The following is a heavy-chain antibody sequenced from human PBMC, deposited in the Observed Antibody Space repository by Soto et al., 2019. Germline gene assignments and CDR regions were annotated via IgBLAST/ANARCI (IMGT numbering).Heavy chain of an antibody. CDR3: SGGSCYSDAFDI. D-gene: IGHD2-15*01. CDR2: FDPEDAET. V-gene: IGHV1-24*01. CDR1: GYTLTELS. J-gene: IGHJ3*02. Sequence: ASVKVSCKVSGYTLTELSMHWVRQPPGKGLEWMGGFDPEDAETIYARRFQGRVTMTEDTSADTAYMELSSLRSEDTAVYYCSGGSCYSDAFDIWGQGTMVTVSS.